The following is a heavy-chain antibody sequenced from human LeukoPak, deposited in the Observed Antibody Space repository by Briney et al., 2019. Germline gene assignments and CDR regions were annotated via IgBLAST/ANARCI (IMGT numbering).Heavy chain of an antibody. CDR1: GFTFSIYG. V-gene: IGHV3-30*03. D-gene: IGHD2/OR15-2a*01. J-gene: IGHJ4*02. CDR3: ARAREGFYGPFDY. CDR2: ISYDGSNI. Sequence: GGSLRLSCAASGFTFSIYGMHWVRQAPGKGLEWVAVISYDGSNIYYADSVKGRFTISRDNYKNTLYLQMNSLRAEDTAVYYCARAREGFYGPFDYRGQGTLLTVSS.